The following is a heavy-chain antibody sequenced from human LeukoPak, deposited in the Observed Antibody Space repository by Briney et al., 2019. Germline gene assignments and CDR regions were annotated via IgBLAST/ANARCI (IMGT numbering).Heavy chain of an antibody. V-gene: IGHV3-30*04. CDR2: ISYDGSNK. D-gene: IGHD3-9*01. CDR3: ARDILTGYSTPNFDY. Sequence: ARSLRLSCAASGFTFSTYTMHWVRQAPGKGLEWVAFISYDGSNKFYADSVKGRFTISRDNSKNRLYLQMSSLRGEDTAIYYCARDILTGYSTPNFDYWGQGTLVTVSS. J-gene: IGHJ4*02. CDR1: GFTFSTYT.